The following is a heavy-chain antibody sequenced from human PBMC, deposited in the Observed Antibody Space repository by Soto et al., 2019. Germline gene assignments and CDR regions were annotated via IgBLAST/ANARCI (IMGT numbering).Heavy chain of an antibody. CDR3: ARGRYYYGSGSYYLNWFDP. D-gene: IGHD3-10*01. J-gene: IGHJ5*02. CDR2: IYHSGST. V-gene: IGHV4-4*02. CDR1: GDSISSSNW. Sequence: SETLSLTCAVSGDSISSSNWWTWVRQSPGKGLEWIGEIYHSGSTNYNPSLKSRVTISVDTSKNQFSLKLSSVTAADTAVYYCARGRYYYGSGSYYLNWFDPWGQGTLVTVSS.